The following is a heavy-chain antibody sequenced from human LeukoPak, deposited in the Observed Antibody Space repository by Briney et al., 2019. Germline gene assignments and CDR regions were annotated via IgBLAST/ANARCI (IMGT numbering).Heavy chain of an antibody. CDR3: ARVLHVGATSPYYYYYYMDV. CDR1: GYTFTSYA. V-gene: IGHV7-4-1*02. D-gene: IGHD1-26*01. J-gene: IGHJ6*03. CDR2: INTNTGNP. Sequence: ASVKVSCKASGYTFTSYAMNWVRQAPGQGLEWMGWINTNTGNPTYAQGFTGRFVFSLDTSVSTAYLQISSLKAEDTAVYYCARVLHVGATSPYYYYYYMDVWGKGTTVTVSS.